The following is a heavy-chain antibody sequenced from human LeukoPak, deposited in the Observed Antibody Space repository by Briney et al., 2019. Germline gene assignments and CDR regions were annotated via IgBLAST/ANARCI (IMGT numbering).Heavy chain of an antibody. CDR1: GYTLTELS. V-gene: IGHV1-24*01. CDR2: FDPEDGEK. J-gene: IGHJ2*01. D-gene: IGHD2-2*01. Sequence: GASVKVPCKVSGYTLTELSMHWVRHAPGKGLEWMGGFDPEDGEKIYAQKFQGRVTMTEDTSTDTAYMELSSLRSEDTAVYYCATQGVPAAAFDLWGRGTLVTVSS. CDR3: ATQGVPAAAFDL.